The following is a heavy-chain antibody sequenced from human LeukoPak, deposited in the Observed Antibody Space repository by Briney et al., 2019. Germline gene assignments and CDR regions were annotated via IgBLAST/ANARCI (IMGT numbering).Heavy chain of an antibody. CDR1: GFTFSSYA. CDR3: ARVGYCSGGSCYSAAFDI. CDR2: ISYDGSNK. V-gene: IGHV3-30-3*01. D-gene: IGHD2-15*01. Sequence: GRSLRLSCAASGFTFSSYAMHWVRQAPGKGLEWVAVISYDGSNKYYADSVKGRFTISRDNAKNSLYLQMNSLRAEDTAVYYCARVGYCSGGSCYSAAFDIWGQGTMVTVSS. J-gene: IGHJ3*02.